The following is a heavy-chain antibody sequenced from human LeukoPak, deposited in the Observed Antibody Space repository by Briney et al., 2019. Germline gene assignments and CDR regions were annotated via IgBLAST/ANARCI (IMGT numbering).Heavy chain of an antibody. J-gene: IGHJ4*02. CDR1: GGSISSGGYY. V-gene: IGHV4-61*08. CDR3: ASNWSGGSCRARASASRQRNPGGRFDY. D-gene: IGHD2-15*01. CDR2: IYYSGST. Sequence: SETLSLTCTVSGGSISSGGYYWSWLRQHPGKGLEWIGYIYYSGSTNYNPSLKSRVTISVDTSKNQFSLKLSSVTAADTAVYYWASNWSGGSCRARASASRQRNPGGRFDYGGRGPRAPVSS.